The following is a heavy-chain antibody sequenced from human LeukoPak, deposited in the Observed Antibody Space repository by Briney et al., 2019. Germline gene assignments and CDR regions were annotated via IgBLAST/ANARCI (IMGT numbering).Heavy chain of an antibody. D-gene: IGHD3-10*01. CDR2: ISPYNGNP. Sequence: GASVKVSCKASGYDFTTYGIIWVRQAPGQGLEWMGWISPYNGNPNYAQNFQGRITMTKGTSTSTAYMELRSLRPDDTAVYYCARGGYVRGVQIYNYYYMDVWGEGTTVTVSS. J-gene: IGHJ6*03. CDR1: GYDFTTYG. CDR3: ARGGYVRGVQIYNYYYMDV. V-gene: IGHV1-18*01.